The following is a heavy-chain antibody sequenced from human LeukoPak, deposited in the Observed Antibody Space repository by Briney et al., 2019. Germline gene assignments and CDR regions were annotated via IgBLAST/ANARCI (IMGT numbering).Heavy chain of an antibody. Sequence: GGSLRLSCAASGFTFSSYWMSWVRQAPGKGLEWVAVISYDGSNKYYADSVKGRFTISRDNSKNTLYLQMNSLRAEDTAVYYCAKDLYSAGATAFDYGMDVWGQGTTVTVSS. CDR1: GFTFSSYW. V-gene: IGHV3-30*18. CDR2: ISYDGSNK. J-gene: IGHJ6*02. D-gene: IGHD1-26*01. CDR3: AKDLYSAGATAFDYGMDV.